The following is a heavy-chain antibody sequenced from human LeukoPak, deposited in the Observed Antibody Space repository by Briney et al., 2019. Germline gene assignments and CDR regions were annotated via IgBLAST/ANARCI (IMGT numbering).Heavy chain of an antibody. J-gene: IGHJ3*02. CDR3: ARGNGDNSGAYAFDI. V-gene: IGHV1-18*01. CDR1: GYTFTIFG. Sequence: SVKVSCKTSGYTFTIFGISWVRQAPGQGLEWMGWISGYNGYTNYSQNLQGRVTVTTDTSTSTVYMELRSLRSDDTAVYYCARGNGDNSGAYAFDIWGRGTMVTVSS. CDR2: ISGYNGYT. D-gene: IGHD4-17*01.